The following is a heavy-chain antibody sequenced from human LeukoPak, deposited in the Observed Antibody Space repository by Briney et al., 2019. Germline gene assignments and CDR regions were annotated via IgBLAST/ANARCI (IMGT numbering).Heavy chain of an antibody. J-gene: IGHJ4*02. V-gene: IGHV3-53*05. CDR2: IYSGGSP. CDR3: AREKYAYGSGSYYPLDY. D-gene: IGHD3-10*01. Sequence: PGGSLRLSCAASGFIVSANYMNWVRQAPGKGLEWVSVIYSGGSPFYADSVKGRFTISRDNSKNTLYLQVNSLRAEDTAVYYCAREKYAYGSGSYYPLDYWGQGTLVTVSS. CDR1: GFIVSANY.